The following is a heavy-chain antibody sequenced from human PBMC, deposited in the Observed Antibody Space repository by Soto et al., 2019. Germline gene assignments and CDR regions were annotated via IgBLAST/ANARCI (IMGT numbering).Heavy chain of an antibody. CDR1: GGSISSGGYS. V-gene: IGHV4-30-2*01. J-gene: IGHJ4*01. D-gene: IGHD5-12*01. CDR2: IYHSGST. Sequence: QLQLQESGSGLVKPSQTLSLTCAVSGGSISSGGYSWSWIRQPPGKGLEWIGYIYHSGSTYYNPSLTSRVTISVGRSKNQCSRELGSVSAAATAGDDSSPGGGLPRSYWGPGTRGTGYS. CDR3: SPGGGLPRSY.